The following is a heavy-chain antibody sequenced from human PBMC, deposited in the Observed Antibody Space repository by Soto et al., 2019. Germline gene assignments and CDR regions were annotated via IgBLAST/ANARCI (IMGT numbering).Heavy chain of an antibody. CDR3: ARSGWQWLVQGWFDP. J-gene: IGHJ5*02. D-gene: IGHD6-19*01. CDR1: GGSISSSNW. V-gene: IGHV4-4*02. CDR2: IYHSGST. Sequence: SETLSLTCAVSGGSISSSNWWSWVRQPPGKGLEWIGEIYHSGSTNYNPSLKSRVTISVDKSKNQFSLKLSSVTAADTAVYYCARSGWQWLVQGWFDPRRQGTLVTVSS.